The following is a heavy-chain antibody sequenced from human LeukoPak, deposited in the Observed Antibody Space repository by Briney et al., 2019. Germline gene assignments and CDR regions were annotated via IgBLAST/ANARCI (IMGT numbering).Heavy chain of an antibody. V-gene: IGHV3-74*01. D-gene: IGHD3-22*01. CDR2: INSEGSTI. CDR3: ARVSSDSISYYDH. J-gene: IGHJ4*02. CDR1: GITFSTYW. Sequence: GGSLRLSCAGSGITFSTYWMHWVRQAPGKGLVWVSRINSEGSTISYADSVKGRFTISRDNAKNTLFLQMNSLNADDTALCYCARVSSDSISYYDHWGQGTLVTVSS.